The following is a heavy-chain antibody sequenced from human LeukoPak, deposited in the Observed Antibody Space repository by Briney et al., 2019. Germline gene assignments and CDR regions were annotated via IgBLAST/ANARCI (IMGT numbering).Heavy chain of an antibody. V-gene: IGHV3-30*18. CDR2: ISYDGTNK. CDR1: GFTFSNYG. CDR3: AKLRGGTTRNSYDY. D-gene: IGHD1-7*01. Sequence: GGSLRLSCAASGFTFSNYGIHCVRQAPGKGLEWVAVISYDGTNKYYADSVKGRFTVSRDNSKNTLYLQMNSLRAEDTAVYYCAKLRGGTTRNSYDYWGQGTLVTVSS. J-gene: IGHJ4*02.